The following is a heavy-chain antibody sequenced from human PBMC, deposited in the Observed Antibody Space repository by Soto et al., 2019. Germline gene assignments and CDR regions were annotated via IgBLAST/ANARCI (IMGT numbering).Heavy chain of an antibody. Sequence: QVQLVQSGAEVKKPGSSVKVSCKASGDTFNFYTINWVRQAPGLGLEWMGRFNPILSFSNSALKFQGRVTLTADNSTCTAYMVLSSLRSEDTAIYYCATSFGSGSRAFDYWGQGALVTVSS. CDR1: GDTFNFYT. CDR3: ATSFGSGSRAFDY. V-gene: IGHV1-69*02. D-gene: IGHD3-10*01. CDR2: FNPILSFS. J-gene: IGHJ4*02.